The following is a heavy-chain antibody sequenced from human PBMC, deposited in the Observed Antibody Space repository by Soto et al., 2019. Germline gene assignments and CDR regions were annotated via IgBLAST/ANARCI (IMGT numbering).Heavy chain of an antibody. D-gene: IGHD3-3*01. J-gene: IGHJ5*02. V-gene: IGHV4-31*03. CDR2: IYCSGST. Sequence: QVQLQESGPGLVKPSQTLSLTCTVSGGSISSGDYYWSWIRQHPGKGLEWIGYIYCSGSTYYNPSLKSRVTISVDTSKIQFSLKLSSVTAADTAVYYCARWWSGSRQGFDPWGQGTLVTVSS. CDR3: ARWWSGSRQGFDP. CDR1: GGSISSGDYY.